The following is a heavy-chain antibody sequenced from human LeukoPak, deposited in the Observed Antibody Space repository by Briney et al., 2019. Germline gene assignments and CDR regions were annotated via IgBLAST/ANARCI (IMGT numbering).Heavy chain of an antibody. D-gene: IGHD4-17*01. V-gene: IGHV1-69*05. CDR2: IMPLFGTA. J-gene: IGHJ5*02. Sequence: ASVKVSCKTSGGTFNNSAISWVRQAPGQGLEWLGGIMPLFGTAGYAQKFQSRVNIPTDEHTTTVYLELTSLTSDDTAVYHCARDVHGDYGSGWFDPWGQGTLVSVSS. CDR3: ARDVHGDYGSGWFDP. CDR1: GGTFNNSA.